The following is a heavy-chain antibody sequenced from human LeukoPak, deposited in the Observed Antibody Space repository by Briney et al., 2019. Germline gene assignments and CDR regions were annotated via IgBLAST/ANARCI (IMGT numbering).Heavy chain of an antibody. CDR3: ARRVIRGIGPDY. CDR1: GGSITNNNYY. J-gene: IGHJ4*02. V-gene: IGHV4-39*01. D-gene: IGHD3-10*01. Sequence: SETLSLTCTVSGGSITNNNYYWDWIRQPPGKGLEWIGDLYYSGSTHYNPSLKSRVTISADTSKNQFSLKLSSVTAADTAVYYCARRVIRGIGPDYWGQGTLVTVSS. CDR2: LYYSGST.